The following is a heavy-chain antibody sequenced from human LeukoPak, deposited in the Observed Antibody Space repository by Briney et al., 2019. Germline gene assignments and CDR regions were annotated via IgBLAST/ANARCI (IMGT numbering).Heavy chain of an antibody. CDR1: GFSFSSNW. J-gene: IGHJ6*03. V-gene: IGHV3-7*01. CDR3: ARTPGIAAGRGYYYYMDV. CDR2: INEDGSAK. D-gene: IGHD6-6*01. Sequence: GGSLRLSCAASGFSFSSNWMSWVRQAPGKGLEWVANINEDGSAKYHVDSVKGRFTVSRDNAKNSLYVQMNSLRAEDTAVYYCARTPGIAAGRGYYYYMDVWGKGTTVTVSS.